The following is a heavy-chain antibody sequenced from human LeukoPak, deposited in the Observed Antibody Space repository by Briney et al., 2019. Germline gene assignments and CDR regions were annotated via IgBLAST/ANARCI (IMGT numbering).Heavy chain of an antibody. V-gene: IGHV3-66*01. CDR1: GFTVSSNY. CDR3: ASLPRGSGSYYWPDAFDI. D-gene: IGHD3-10*01. CDR2: IYSGGST. Sequence: GGSLRLSCAASGFTVSSNYMSWVRQAPGKGLEWVSVIYSGGSTYYADSVKGRFTISRDDSKNTLYLQMNSLRAEDTVVYYCASLPRGSGSYYWPDAFDIWGQGTMVTVSS. J-gene: IGHJ3*02.